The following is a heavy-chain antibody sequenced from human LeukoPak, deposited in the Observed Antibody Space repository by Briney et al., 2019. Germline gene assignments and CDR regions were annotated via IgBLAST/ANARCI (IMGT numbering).Heavy chain of an antibody. D-gene: IGHD6-19*01. Sequence: GGSLRLSCAASEFSVGSNYMTWVRQAPGKGLEWVSLIYSGGSTYYADSVKGRFTIPRDNSKNTLYLQMNSLRAEDTAVYYCARDTSGHAFDIWGQGTMVTVSS. CDR3: ARDTSGHAFDI. CDR2: IYSGGST. V-gene: IGHV3-66*01. J-gene: IGHJ3*02. CDR1: EFSVGSNY.